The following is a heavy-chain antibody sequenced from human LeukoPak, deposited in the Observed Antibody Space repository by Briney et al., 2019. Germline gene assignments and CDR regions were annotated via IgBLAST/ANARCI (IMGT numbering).Heavy chain of an antibody. CDR2: ISSSGSTI. D-gene: IGHD4-17*01. CDR3: ARLSTVTTFDY. J-gene: IGHJ4*02. V-gene: IGHV3-48*03. Sequence: GGSLRLSCAASGFTFSSYEMNWVRQAPGKGLGWVSYISSSGSTIYYADSVKGRFTISRDNAKNSLYLQMNSLRAEDTAVYYRARLSTVTTFDYWGQGTLVTVSS. CDR1: GFTFSSYE.